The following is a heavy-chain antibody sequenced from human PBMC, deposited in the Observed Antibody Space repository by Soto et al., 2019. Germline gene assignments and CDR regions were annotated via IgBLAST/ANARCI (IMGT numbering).Heavy chain of an antibody. CDR2: ISYSGTT. Sequence: SETQCLTYTASGGSLSGGDDYWSWLRQPPGEGLEWIGFISYSGTTSYSPSLKSRVTISVDTSKNQFSLRLDSVTAADTAVYYCARLGGYYQAFDSWGQGTLVTVSS. J-gene: IGHJ4*02. CDR3: ARLGGYYQAFDS. D-gene: IGHD3-22*01. CDR1: GGSLSGGDDY. V-gene: IGHV4-30-4*01.